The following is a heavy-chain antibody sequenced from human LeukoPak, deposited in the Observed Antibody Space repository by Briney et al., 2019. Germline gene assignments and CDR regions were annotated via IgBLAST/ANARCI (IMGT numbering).Heavy chain of an antibody. V-gene: IGHV3-74*01. CDR2: INSDGVTT. J-gene: IGHJ4*02. D-gene: IGHD6-19*01. CDR3: ARDMVAGGPDY. Sequence: GGSLRLSCAAPGFTLSSYWTHCVRQAPGKGLVWVSRINSDGVTTSYADSVKGRFTISRDNAKNTLYLQMNSLRAEDTAVYYCARDMVAGGPDYWGQGTLVTVSS. CDR1: GFTLSSYW.